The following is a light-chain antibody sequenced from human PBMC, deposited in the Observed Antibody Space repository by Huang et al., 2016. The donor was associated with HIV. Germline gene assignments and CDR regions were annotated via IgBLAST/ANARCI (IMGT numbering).Light chain of an antibody. CDR2: LGS. V-gene: IGKV2-28*01. CDR1: QSLLHSNGYNY. Sequence: VMTQSPLSLPVTPGEPASISCRSSQSLLHSNGYNYLDWYLQKPGQSPQVLIYLGSNRASGVPDRVSGSGSGTDFTLKISRVEAEDVGVYYCMQTLQTWTFGQGTKVEIK. J-gene: IGKJ1*01. CDR3: MQTLQTWT.